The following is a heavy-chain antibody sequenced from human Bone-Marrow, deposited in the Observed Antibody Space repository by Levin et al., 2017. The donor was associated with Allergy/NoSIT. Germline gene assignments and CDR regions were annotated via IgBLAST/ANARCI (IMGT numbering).Heavy chain of an antibody. D-gene: IGHD2-15*01. CDR2: VSISGDHI. CDR1: EFNFSNYA. CDR3: ARDPMTCSGGSCYHFDY. J-gene: IGHJ4*02. Sequence: GGSLRLSCAGSEFNFSNYAMHWVRQSPGKGLEWVSSVSISGDHIYYTDSVKGRFTISRDNAKNSLYLQMNDLRAEDTAVYYCARDPMTCSGGSCYHFDYWGQGTLVTVSS. V-gene: IGHV3-21*01.